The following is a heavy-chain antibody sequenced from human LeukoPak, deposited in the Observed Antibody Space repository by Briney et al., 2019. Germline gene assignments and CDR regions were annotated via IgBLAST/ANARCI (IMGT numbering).Heavy chain of an antibody. Sequence: GRSLRLSCAASGFPFSSYAMHWVRQAPGKGLEWVAVISYDGSSKYYADSVKGRFTISRDNSKNTLYLQMDSLRAEDTAVYYCARATSYDFWYFDYWGQGTLVTVS. CDR1: GFPFSSYA. CDR2: ISYDGSSK. CDR3: ARATSYDFWYFDY. D-gene: IGHD3-3*01. J-gene: IGHJ4*02. V-gene: IGHV3-30-3*01.